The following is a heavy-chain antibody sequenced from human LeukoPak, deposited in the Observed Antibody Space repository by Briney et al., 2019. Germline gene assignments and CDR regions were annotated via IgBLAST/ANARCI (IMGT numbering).Heavy chain of an antibody. CDR1: GFTFSAYS. CDR3: VRDHLYGFDY. CDR2: TSRSSGAI. Sequence: SGGSLRLSCAASGFTFSAYSMNWVRQAPGKGLEWISYTSRSSGAIFYADSVKGRFTISGDNAKSSLYLQMNGLRAEDTAVYYCVRDHLYGFDYWGQGTLVTVFS. V-gene: IGHV3-48*04. D-gene: IGHD4-17*01. J-gene: IGHJ4*02.